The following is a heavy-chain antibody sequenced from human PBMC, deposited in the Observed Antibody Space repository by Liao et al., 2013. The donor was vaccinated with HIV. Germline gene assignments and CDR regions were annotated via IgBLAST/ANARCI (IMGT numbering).Heavy chain of an antibody. CDR1: GGSISSDDYY. V-gene: IGHV4-30-4*08. CDR3: ARAGGQWSAFDY. Sequence: QVQLQESGPGLMRPSQTLSLTCTVSGGSISSDDYYWSWIRQSPGKGLEWIGYIFYRGSTYYTPSLKSRLSLSVDKSKNQFSLNLDSVTVADTAVYYCARAGGQWSAFDYWGQGTLVTVSS. CDR2: IFYRGST. J-gene: IGHJ4*02. D-gene: IGHD4-23*01.